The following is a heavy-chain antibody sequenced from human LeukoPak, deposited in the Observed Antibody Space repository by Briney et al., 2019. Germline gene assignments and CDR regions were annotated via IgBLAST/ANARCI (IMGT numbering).Heavy chain of an antibody. D-gene: IGHD6-6*01. CDR3: AKGGGSSSSGDY. J-gene: IGHJ4*02. CDR2: IRYDGGNK. CDR1: GFTFSSYG. Sequence: GGSLRLSCAASGFTFSSYGMHWVRQAPGKGLEWVAFIRYDGGNKYYADSVKGRFTISRDNSKNTLYLQMNSLRAEDTAVYYCAKGGGSSSSGDYWGQGTLVTVSS. V-gene: IGHV3-30*02.